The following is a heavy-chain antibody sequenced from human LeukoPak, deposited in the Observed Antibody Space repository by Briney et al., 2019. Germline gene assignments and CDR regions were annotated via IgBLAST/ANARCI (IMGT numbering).Heavy chain of an antibody. Sequence: KTGGSLILSCAASGFTFSNAWMSWVRQAPGKGLGWVGRIKSKTDGGTTDYAAPVKGRFTISRDDSKNTLYLQMNSLKAEDTAVYYCTTESGYSSGWYLIGGEFDYWGQGTLVTVSS. CDR1: GFTFSNAW. D-gene: IGHD6-19*01. CDR3: TTESGYSSGWYLIGGEFDY. V-gene: IGHV3-15*01. J-gene: IGHJ4*02. CDR2: IKSKTDGGTT.